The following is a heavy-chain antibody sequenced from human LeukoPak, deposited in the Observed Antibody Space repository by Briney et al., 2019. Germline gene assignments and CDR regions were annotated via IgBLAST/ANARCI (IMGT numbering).Heavy chain of an antibody. D-gene: IGHD5-12*01. CDR3: ARQRLRLRLDAFDY. CDR1: DGSFSGFY. V-gene: IGHV4-34*01. Sequence: SETLSLTCAIYDGSFSGFYWSWLRQPPRKGLEWIGEINHSGSTNYNPSLTSRVTISVDTYKNQFSLKLSSVTAADTAVYYCARQRLRLRLDAFDYWGQGTLVTVSS. J-gene: IGHJ4*02. CDR2: INHSGST.